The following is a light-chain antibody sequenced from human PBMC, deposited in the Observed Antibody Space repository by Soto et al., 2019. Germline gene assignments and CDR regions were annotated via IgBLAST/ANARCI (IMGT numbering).Light chain of an antibody. CDR2: RAS. CDR1: QNIYYN. CDR3: LQYHNLWA. J-gene: IGKJ1*01. Sequence: ILMTQSPATVSVSPGESATLSCRASQNIYYNVSWYQHRPGQAPSLLICRASTSAPGVPARFSGSGSGTEFTLTISSLQPEDFTVYSCLQYHNLWAFGQGTKVDIK. V-gene: IGKV3-15*01.